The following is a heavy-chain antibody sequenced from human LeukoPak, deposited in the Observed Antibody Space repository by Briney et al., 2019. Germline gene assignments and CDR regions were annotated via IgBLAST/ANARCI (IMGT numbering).Heavy chain of an antibody. CDR1: GFTFDDYG. V-gene: IGHV3-20*04. D-gene: IGHD3-10*01. Sequence: PGGSLRLSCAASGFTFDDYGMSWVRQAPGKGLEWVSGINWNGGSTGYADSVKGRFTISRDNAKNSLYLQMNSLGAEDTAVYYCARGHTLLWFGAGGPDYYYYMDVWGKGTTVTVSS. CDR3: ARGHTLLWFGAGGPDYYYYMDV. CDR2: INWNGGST. J-gene: IGHJ6*03.